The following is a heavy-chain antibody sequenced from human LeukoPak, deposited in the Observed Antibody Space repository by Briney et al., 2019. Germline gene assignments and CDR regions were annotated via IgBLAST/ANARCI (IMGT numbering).Heavy chain of an antibody. Sequence: KAGESLKISCKGAGYRFNSYWIGWVRQMPGQGLQWMGVIYGGDSEIRYSPSFQGQVTISADKYINTAYLQWSSLKASDTAMYYCARLSEELEAHFDFWGQGTPVTVSS. D-gene: IGHD1-1*01. J-gene: IGHJ4*02. CDR1: GYRFNSYW. CDR3: ARLSEELEAHFDF. CDR2: IYGGDSEI. V-gene: IGHV5-51*01.